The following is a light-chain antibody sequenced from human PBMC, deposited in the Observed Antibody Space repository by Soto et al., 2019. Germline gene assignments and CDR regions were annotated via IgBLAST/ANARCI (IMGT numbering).Light chain of an antibody. J-gene: IGKJ1*01. CDR2: WAS. CDR1: QSVLYSSNNKNF. Sequence: DIVMTQSPDSLAVSLGERATINCKSSQSVLYSSNNKNFLAWYQQKPGQPPKLLIYWASTRESGVPDRFSGSGFGKDFTLTISSLQAEDVDVYYCQKYYSTPQTFGQGTKVEIK. V-gene: IGKV4-1*01. CDR3: QKYYSTPQT.